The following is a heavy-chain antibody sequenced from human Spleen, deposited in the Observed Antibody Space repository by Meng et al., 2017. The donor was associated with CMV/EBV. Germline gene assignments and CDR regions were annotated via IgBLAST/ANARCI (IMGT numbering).Heavy chain of an antibody. Sequence: GESLKISCAASGFTFSSYSMNWVRQAPGKGLEWVSYISSSSSYIYYADSVKGRFTISRDNAKNSLYLQMNSLRDEDTALYYCARVPYQLLPTYYDYGMDVWGQGTTVTVSS. CDR1: GFTFSSYS. V-gene: IGHV3-21*05. J-gene: IGHJ6*02. CDR3: ARVPYQLLPTYYDYGMDV. D-gene: IGHD2-2*01. CDR2: ISSSSSYI.